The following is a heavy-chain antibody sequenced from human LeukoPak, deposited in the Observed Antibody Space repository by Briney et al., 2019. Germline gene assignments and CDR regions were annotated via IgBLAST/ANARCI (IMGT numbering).Heavy chain of an antibody. D-gene: IGHD1-20*01. CDR2: TYYGSKWYY. CDR1: GGSVSSKSAA. Sequence: SQTLSLTCAISGGSVSSKSAAWSWIRQSPSRGLEWLGRTYYGSKWYYDYAISVKSRININPDTSKNQFSLQLNSVTPEDTAVYYCARIHNFYYFDYWGQGTLVTVSS. CDR3: ARIHNFYYFDY. J-gene: IGHJ4*02. V-gene: IGHV6-1*01.